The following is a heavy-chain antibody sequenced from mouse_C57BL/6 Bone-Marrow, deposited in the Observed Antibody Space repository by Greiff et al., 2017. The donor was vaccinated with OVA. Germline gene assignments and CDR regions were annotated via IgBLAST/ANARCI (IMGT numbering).Heavy chain of an antibody. CDR2: IRNKANGYTT. V-gene: IGHV7-3*01. CDR1: GFTFTDYY. D-gene: IGHD1-1*01. J-gene: IGHJ2*01. CDR3: ARYDYGWGY. Sequence: EVQVVESGGGLVQPGGSLSLSCAASGFTFTDYYMSWVRQPPGKALEWLGFIRNKANGYTTEYSASVKGRFTISRDNSQSILYLQMNALRAEDSATYYCARYDYGWGYWGQGTTLTVSS.